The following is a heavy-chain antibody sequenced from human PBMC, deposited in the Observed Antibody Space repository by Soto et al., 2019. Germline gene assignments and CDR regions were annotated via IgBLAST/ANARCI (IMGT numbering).Heavy chain of an antibody. CDR3: ARPAVPSYDYIWGSPTVYYMDV. CDR1: GYTFTSYD. J-gene: IGHJ6*03. CDR2: MNPTSGNT. D-gene: IGHD3-16*01. Sequence: GASVKVSCKASGYTFTSYDINWVRQATGQGLEWMGWMNPTSGNTGYAQKFQGRVTMTRNTSISTAYMELSSLRSEDTAVYYCARPAVPSYDYIWGSPTVYYMDVWGKGTTVTVSS. V-gene: IGHV1-8*01.